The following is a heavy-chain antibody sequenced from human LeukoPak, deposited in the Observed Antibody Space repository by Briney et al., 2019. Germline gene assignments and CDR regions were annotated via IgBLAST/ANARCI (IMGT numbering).Heavy chain of an antibody. D-gene: IGHD5-18*01. V-gene: IGHV1-2*02. CDR1: GYTFTGYY. Sequence: GASVKVSCKTSGYTFTGYYLHWVRQAPGQGLEWMGWINPNSGGTNYAQKFQGRVTMTRDTSFSTAYMELSRLRSDDTAVYYCARDRYIFAGPDAYYYMDVWGKGTTVTISS. CDR3: ARDRYIFAGPDAYYYMDV. J-gene: IGHJ6*03. CDR2: INPNSGGT.